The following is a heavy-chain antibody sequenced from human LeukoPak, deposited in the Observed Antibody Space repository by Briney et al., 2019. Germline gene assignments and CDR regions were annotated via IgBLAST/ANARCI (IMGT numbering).Heavy chain of an antibody. J-gene: IGHJ6*02. CDR3: AKNLGMDV. V-gene: IGHV3-30*18. Sequence: PGGSLRLSCAASGFTFSSYGMHWVRQAPGKGLEWVAVISYDGSNKYYADSVKGRFTISRDNSKNTLYLQMNSLRAEDTAVYYCAKNLGMDVWGQGTTVTVSS. CDR1: GFTFSSYG. CDR2: ISYDGSNK.